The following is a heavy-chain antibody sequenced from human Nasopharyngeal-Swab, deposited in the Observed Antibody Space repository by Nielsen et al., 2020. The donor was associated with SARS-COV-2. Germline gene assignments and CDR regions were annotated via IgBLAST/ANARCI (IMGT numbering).Heavy chain of an antibody. D-gene: IGHD6-6*01. J-gene: IGHJ6*03. CDR1: GGSVSSGSYY. CDR3: ASREVSSSSYYYYMDV. V-gene: IGHV4-61*01. Sequence: GSLRLSCTVSGGSVSSGSYYWSWIRQPPGKGLEWIGYIYYSGSTNYNPSLKSRVTISVDTSKNQYSLKLSSVTAADTAVYYFASREVSSSSYYYYMDVWGKGTTVTVSS. CDR2: IYYSGST.